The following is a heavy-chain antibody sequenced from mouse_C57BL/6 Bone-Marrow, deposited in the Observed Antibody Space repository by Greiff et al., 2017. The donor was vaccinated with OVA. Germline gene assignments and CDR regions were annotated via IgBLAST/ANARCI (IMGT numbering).Heavy chain of an antibody. CDR2: ISYDGSN. D-gene: IGHD1-1*01. CDR3: ARVHYYGSSGDFDY. V-gene: IGHV3-6*01. Sequence: ESGPGLVKPSQSLSLTCSVTGYSITSGYYWNWIRQFPGNKLEWMGYISYDGSNNYNPSLKNRISITRDTSKNQFFLKLNSVTTEDTATYYCARVHYYGSSGDFDYWGQGTTLTVSS. J-gene: IGHJ2*01. CDR1: GYSITSGYY.